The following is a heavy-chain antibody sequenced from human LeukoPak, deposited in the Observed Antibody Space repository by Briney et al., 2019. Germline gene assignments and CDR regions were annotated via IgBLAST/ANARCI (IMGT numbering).Heavy chain of an antibody. CDR1: GGSISSSSYY. D-gene: IGHD3-22*01. J-gene: IGHJ4*02. Sequence: SETLSLTCTVPGGSISSSSYYWGWIRQPPGKGLEWIGSIYYSGSTYYNPSLKSRVTISVDTSKNQFSLKLSSVTAADTAVYYCARVFYYDDSSGLFDYWGQGTLVTASS. CDR2: IYYSGST. V-gene: IGHV4-39*07. CDR3: ARVFYYDDSSGLFDY.